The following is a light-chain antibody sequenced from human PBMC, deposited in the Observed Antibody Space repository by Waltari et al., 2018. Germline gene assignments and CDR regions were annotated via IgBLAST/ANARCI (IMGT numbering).Light chain of an antibody. Sequence: EIVLTQSPGTLSLSPGEGATLSCRASQRVANNYVALYRQKPGQAPSPLISWASSRATGVPDRISGSGSGTDFTLTLSRLEPEDFAVYFCQLYDSTHGFSFGQGTKLEIK. CDR1: QRVANNY. V-gene: IGKV3-20*01. J-gene: IGKJ2*03. CDR2: WAS. CDR3: QLYDSTHGFS.